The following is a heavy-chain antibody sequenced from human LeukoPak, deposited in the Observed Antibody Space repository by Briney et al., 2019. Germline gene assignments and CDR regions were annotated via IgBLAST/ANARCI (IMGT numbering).Heavy chain of an antibody. CDR3: ARHQGFERYYVFSLPWFDP. CDR2: INHSGST. D-gene: IGHD1-26*01. V-gene: IGHV4-34*01. J-gene: IGHJ5*02. CDR1: GGSVSGYY. Sequence: PSETLSLTCAVHGGSVSGYYWSWIRQPPGKGLEWIGEINHSGSTNYNPSLKGRVTISVDTSKNQFYLKLSSVTAADTAVYSCARHQGFERYYVFSLPWFDPWGQGTLVTVSS.